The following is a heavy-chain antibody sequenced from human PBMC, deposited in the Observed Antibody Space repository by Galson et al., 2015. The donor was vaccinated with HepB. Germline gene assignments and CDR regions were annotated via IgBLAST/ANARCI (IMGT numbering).Heavy chain of an antibody. CDR2: IYWDDDK. Sequence: PALVKPTQTLTLTCTFSGFSLATSEVGVGWIRQPPGKALEWLALIYWDDDKRYSPSLKSRLTITKDTSKNQVVLTMTNMDPVDTATYYCAHRPRGYFYSPFDYWGQGTPVTVSS. CDR3: AHRPRGYFYSPFDY. D-gene: IGHD3-22*01. J-gene: IGHJ4*02. V-gene: IGHV2-5*02. CDR1: GFSLATSEVG.